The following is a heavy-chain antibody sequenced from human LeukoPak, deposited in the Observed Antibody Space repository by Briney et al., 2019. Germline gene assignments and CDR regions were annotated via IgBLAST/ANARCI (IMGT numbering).Heavy chain of an antibody. J-gene: IGHJ4*02. CDR1: GFTVSSNH. V-gene: IGHV3-53*01. CDR3: AKGASITIFGVVIPDNFDY. Sequence: GGSLRLSCAASGFTVSSNHMTWVRQAPGKGLEWVSVIYSGGSTYYADSVKGRFTISRDNSKNTLYLQMNSLRADDTAVYYCAKGASITIFGVVIPDNFDYWGQGTLVTVSS. D-gene: IGHD3-3*01. CDR2: IYSGGST.